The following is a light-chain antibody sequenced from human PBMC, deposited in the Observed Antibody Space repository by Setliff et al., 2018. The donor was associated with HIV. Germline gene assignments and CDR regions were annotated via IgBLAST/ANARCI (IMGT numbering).Light chain of an antibody. CDR2: DNN. CDR3: QSYDSSLSGVV. Sequence: QSVLTQPPSVSGAPGQRVTISCTGSSSNIGTGYDVHWYQQLPGTAPKLLIHDNNNRPSGVPDRFSGSKSGTSASLAITGLQAEDEVDYYCQSYDSSLSGVVFGSGTKVTVL. V-gene: IGLV1-40*01. CDR1: SSNIGTGYD. J-gene: IGLJ1*01.